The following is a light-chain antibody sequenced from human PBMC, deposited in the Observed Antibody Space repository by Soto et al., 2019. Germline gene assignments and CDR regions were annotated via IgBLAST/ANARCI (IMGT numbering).Light chain of an antibody. CDR1: QSVSNNY. CDR2: GAC. Sequence: EIVLTQSPGTLSLSPGERATLSCRASQSVSNNYLAWYQQKPGQAPRLLIYGACNRATGIPARFSGSGSGKDFTLTISRLEPEDFAVYYCQQYGSSGTFGQGTKVEIK. V-gene: IGKV3-20*01. J-gene: IGKJ1*01. CDR3: QQYGSSGT.